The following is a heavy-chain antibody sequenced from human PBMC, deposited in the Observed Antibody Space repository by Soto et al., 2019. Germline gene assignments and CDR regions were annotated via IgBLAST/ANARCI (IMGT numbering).Heavy chain of an antibody. J-gene: IGHJ4*02. CDR3: PGVNEYRGYFDY. CDR1: GFTFSSYA. Sequence: GGSLRLSCAASGFTFSSYAMSWVRQAPGKGLEWVSAISGSGGSTYYADSVKGRFTISRDNSKNTLYLQMNSLRAEDTAVYYCPGVNEYRGYFDYWGEGTLVTVS. CDR2: ISGSGGST. D-gene: IGHD1-26*01. V-gene: IGHV3-23*01.